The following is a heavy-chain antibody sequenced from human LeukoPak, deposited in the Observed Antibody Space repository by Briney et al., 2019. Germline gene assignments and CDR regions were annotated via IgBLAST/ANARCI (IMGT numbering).Heavy chain of an antibody. CDR3: ARGGIYSEGFDY. CDR2: ISTTSTHI. V-gene: IGHV3-21*01. Sequence: PGGSLRLSCAASGFTFSDYSMNSVRQAPGKGLEWVSSISTTSTHIYYADSVKGRFTISRDNAKNSLYLQMNSLRAEDTAVYYCARGGIYSEGFDYWGQGTLVTVSS. CDR1: GFTFSDYS. D-gene: IGHD3-16*01. J-gene: IGHJ4*02.